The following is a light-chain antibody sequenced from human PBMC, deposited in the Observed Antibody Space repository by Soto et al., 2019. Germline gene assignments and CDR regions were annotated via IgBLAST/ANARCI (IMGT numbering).Light chain of an antibody. Sequence: EIVLTQSPGTLSLSPGERATLSCRASQSVSSSYLAWYQQKPGQAPRLLIYGASSRATGIPDRFSGSGSGTDFTLTISRLEPEDFALYYCQQYGSSPPYTFVGGTKVDIK. CDR2: GAS. CDR1: QSVSSSY. CDR3: QQYGSSPPYT. J-gene: IGKJ4*01. V-gene: IGKV3-20*01.